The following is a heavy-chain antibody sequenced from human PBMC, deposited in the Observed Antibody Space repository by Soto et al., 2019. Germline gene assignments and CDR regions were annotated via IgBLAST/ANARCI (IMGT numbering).Heavy chain of an antibody. CDR1: GFTFSSYA. CDR2: ISGSGGST. D-gene: IGHD1-26*01. CDR3: AKDQDRTPIVGAPTRGAFDI. Sequence: PGGSLRLSCAASGFTFSSYAMSWVRQAPWKGLEWVSAISGSGGSTHYADSVKGRFTISRDNSKNTLYLQMNSLRAEDTAVYYCAKDQDRTPIVGAPTRGAFDIWGQGTMVTVSS. V-gene: IGHV3-23*01. J-gene: IGHJ3*02.